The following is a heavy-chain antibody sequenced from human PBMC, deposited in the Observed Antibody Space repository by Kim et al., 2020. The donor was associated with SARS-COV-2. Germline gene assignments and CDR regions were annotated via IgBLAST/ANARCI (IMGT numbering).Heavy chain of an antibody. D-gene: IGHD6-19*01. CDR2: AYYIGNT. V-gene: IGHV4-39*01. CDR1: GGSLSSSSYY. Sequence: SETLSLTCTVSGGSLSSSSYYWGWIRPPPGKGLEWIGTAYYIGNTYYNPSLKSRVTISVDTSKNQFSLKLGSVTAADTAVYYCARHQRYSSGWYFAFYYYYIGVWGKGTTVTVS. CDR3: ARHQRYSSGWYFAFYYYYIGV. J-gene: IGHJ6*03.